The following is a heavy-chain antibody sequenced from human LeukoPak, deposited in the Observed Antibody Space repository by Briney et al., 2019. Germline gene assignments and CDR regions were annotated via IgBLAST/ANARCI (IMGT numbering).Heavy chain of an antibody. V-gene: IGHV5-51*01. CDR1: GYSFTSYW. CDR3: ASRVGFSSSWGPYHFAY. CDR2: IYPGDSDT. J-gene: IGHJ4*02. Sequence: RGESLKISGKGSGYSFTSYWIGWVRQMPGKGLEWMGIIYPGDSDTRYSPSFQGQVTISADKSISTAFLQWSSLKASDTAMYYCASRVGFSSSWGPYHFAYWGQGTLVTVSS. D-gene: IGHD6-13*01.